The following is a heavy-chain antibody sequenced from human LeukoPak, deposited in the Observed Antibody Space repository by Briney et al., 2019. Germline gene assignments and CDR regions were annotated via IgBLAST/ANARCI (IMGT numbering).Heavy chain of an antibody. J-gene: IGHJ1*01. Sequence: SETLSLTCAVYGGSFSGYYWSWIRQPPGKGLEWIGEINHSGSTNYNPSLKSRATISADTSKNQFSLKLSSVTAADTAVYYCARHRGSSSSNLQHWGQGTLVTVSS. CDR1: GGSFSGYY. CDR3: ARHRGSSSSNLQH. V-gene: IGHV4-34*01. D-gene: IGHD6-13*01. CDR2: INHSGST.